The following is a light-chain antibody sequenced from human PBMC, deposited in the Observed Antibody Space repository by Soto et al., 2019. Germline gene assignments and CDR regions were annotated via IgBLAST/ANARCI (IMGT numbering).Light chain of an antibody. CDR3: QQRSTWPRIT. V-gene: IGKV3-11*01. CDR2: DAS. J-gene: IGKJ4*01. CDR1: QSVNTY. Sequence: EIVLTQSPATLSLSPEERATLSCRAGQSVNTYLAWYQHKPGQAPRLLITDASNRASGIPARFSGSGSGTDFTLTISSLEPEDFAVYYCQQRSTWPRITFGGGTKVEIK.